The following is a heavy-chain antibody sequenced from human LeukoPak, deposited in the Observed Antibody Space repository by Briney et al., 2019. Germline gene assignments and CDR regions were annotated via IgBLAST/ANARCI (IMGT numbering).Heavy chain of an antibody. CDR2: IYYSGST. Sequence: SETLSLTCTVSGGSISSSSYYWSWIRQPPGTGLEWIGYIYYSGSTYYNPSLKSRVTISVDTSKNQFSLKLSSVTAADTAVYYCARDLSSSSLWFDPWGQGTLVTVSS. CDR1: GGSISSSSYY. CDR3: ARDLSSSSLWFDP. V-gene: IGHV4-30-4*01. J-gene: IGHJ5*02. D-gene: IGHD6-6*01.